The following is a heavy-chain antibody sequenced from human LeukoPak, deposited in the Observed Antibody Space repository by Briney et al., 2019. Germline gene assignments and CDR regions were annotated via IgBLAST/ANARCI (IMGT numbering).Heavy chain of an antibody. Sequence: SETLSLTYNVFDGSIYSSSYYWVWLRQPPGKGLEWIGSIFYSGTTYYNPSLKSRVTISVDTSKNQFSLKLTSVTVADTAVYYCARLDRTMGTIEAWGQGTLVTVSS. CDR3: ARLDRTMGTIEA. CDR1: DGSIYSSSYY. CDR2: IFYSGTT. J-gene: IGHJ4*02. V-gene: IGHV4-39*01. D-gene: IGHD5-18*01.